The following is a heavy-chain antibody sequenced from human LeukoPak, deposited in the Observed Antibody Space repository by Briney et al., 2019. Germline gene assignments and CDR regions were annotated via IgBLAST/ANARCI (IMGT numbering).Heavy chain of an antibody. V-gene: IGHV3-7*01. D-gene: IGHD1-26*01. CDR3: ATGRATNMY. CDR1: GFTAYSDY. J-gene: IGHJ4*02. Sequence: QTGGSLTLSCAVSGFTAYSDYMSWVRQAPGGGLECVASLKRDGSERTYVDSVKGRFSISRDSAKDSLYLQMSGLGAEDTAVYYCATGRATNMYWGQGVLVTVSS. CDR2: LKRDGSER.